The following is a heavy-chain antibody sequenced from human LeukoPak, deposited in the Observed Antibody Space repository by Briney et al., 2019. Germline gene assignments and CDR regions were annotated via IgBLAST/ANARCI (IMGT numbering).Heavy chain of an antibody. CDR2: ISSSVSYT. Sequence: KPGGSLRLSCAASGFTFSDYYMSWIRQAPGKGLEWVSYISSSVSYTNYADSVKGRFTVSRDNAKNSLYLQMNSLRAEDTALYYCARELSPVVKYYFEYWGQGTLVTVSS. D-gene: IGHD3-22*01. CDR3: ARELSPVVKYYFEY. CDR1: GFTFSDYY. J-gene: IGHJ4*02. V-gene: IGHV3-11*06.